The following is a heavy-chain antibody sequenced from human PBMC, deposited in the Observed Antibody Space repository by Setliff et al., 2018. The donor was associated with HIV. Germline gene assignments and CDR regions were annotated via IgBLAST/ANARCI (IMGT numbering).Heavy chain of an antibody. D-gene: IGHD5-12*01. CDR3: AREWLQHTGDDAFDV. Sequence: SETLSLTCTVSDDSISSYYWSWIRQPPGKGLEWIGYIYYTGTTKYNPSLKSRVTMSIDTSKNQFSLNLTSVTAADTAVYYCAREWLQHTGDDAFDVWGQGTMVTVSS. CDR1: DDSISSYY. CDR2: IYYTGTT. J-gene: IGHJ3*01. V-gene: IGHV4-59*01.